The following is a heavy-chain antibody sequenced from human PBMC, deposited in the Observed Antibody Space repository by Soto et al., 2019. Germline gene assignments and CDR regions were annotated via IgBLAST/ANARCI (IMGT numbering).Heavy chain of an antibody. Sequence: GGSLRLSCAASGFTFSTYAMIWVRQAPGKGLEWVSVITGSGGSTYYADSVKGRFTISRDNSKNTLYLQMNSLRAEDTAVYYCAKENGYSSSWFEFDYWGQGTLVTVSS. CDR3: AKENGYSSSWFEFDY. D-gene: IGHD6-13*01. CDR2: ITGSGGST. V-gene: IGHV3-23*01. CDR1: GFTFSTYA. J-gene: IGHJ4*02.